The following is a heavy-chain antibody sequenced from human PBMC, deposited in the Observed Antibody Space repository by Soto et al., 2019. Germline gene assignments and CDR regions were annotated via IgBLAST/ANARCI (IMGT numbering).Heavy chain of an antibody. J-gene: IGHJ4*02. D-gene: IGHD3-3*01. CDR1: GFTFRSSP. CDR2: IRNDGGSM. V-gene: IGHV3-23*04. CDR3: VRDQYTMSDFWSAFPSD. Sequence: EVQLVQSGGGLVQPGGSLRLSCAASGFTFRSSPMSWVRQVPGKGLEWISAIRNDGGSMYYVESVKGRFTISRDNSKNTSSLRMKNLRVEDTAIYYCVRDQYTMSDFWSAFPSDWGQGVQVIVSA.